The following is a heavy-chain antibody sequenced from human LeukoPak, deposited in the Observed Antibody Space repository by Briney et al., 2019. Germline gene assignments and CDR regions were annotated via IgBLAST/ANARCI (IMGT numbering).Heavy chain of an antibody. V-gene: IGHV4-34*01. J-gene: IGHJ6*03. CDR3: AKYGDNLSYYYNYMDD. D-gene: IGHD4/OR15-4a*01. CDR2: INHSGST. CDR1: GGSFSGYY. Sequence: SETLSLTCAVYGGSFSGYYWSWVRQPPGKGLEWIGEINHSGSTIYNPSLTKRLTISIHTSTKHFSLKLSSVITADTAVYYCAKYGDNLSYYYNYMDDWGKGTTVTVSS.